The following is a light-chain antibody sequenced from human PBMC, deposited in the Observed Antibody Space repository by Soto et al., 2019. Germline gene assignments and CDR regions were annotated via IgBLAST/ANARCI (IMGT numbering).Light chain of an antibody. CDR3: CSYVNDSRVL. CDR2: EDT. CDR1: SSDVGSYNL. V-gene: IGLV2-23*01. J-gene: IGLJ2*01. Sequence: QSALTQPASVSGSPGQSITISCTGTSSDVGSYNLVSWYQHHPGKAPKLMIYEDTKRPSGVSNRFSGSKSGNTAPLTVSGLQAEDEADYYCCSYVNDSRVLFGGGTKLTVL.